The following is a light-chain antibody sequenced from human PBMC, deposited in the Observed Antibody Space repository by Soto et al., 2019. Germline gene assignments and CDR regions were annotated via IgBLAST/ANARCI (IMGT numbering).Light chain of an antibody. V-gene: IGKV3-15*01. CDR3: QQYERYNPS. CDR2: DTY. CDR1: QSVGNS. Sequence: EIVMTQSPATLSLSPGERATLSCRASQSVGNSLAWYQLKPGQVPRLLIFDTYTRATGTPARFSGSGSGAEFTLTISSLQSEDAATYYCQQYERYNPSFGGGTKLEI. J-gene: IGKJ4*01.